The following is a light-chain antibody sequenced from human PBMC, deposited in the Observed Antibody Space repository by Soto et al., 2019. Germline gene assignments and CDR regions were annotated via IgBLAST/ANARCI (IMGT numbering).Light chain of an antibody. V-gene: IGKV3-20*01. CDR3: QQYGSSRWT. CDR1: QSVTSTS. CDR2: GTS. Sequence: EIVLTQSPGTLSLSPGERATLSCRASQSVTSTSFAWYQQKPGQAPRLLIYGTSSRAGGIPARFSGSGSGTDFTLTIDRLEPEDFAVYYCQQYGSSRWTLGQGTKVDIK. J-gene: IGKJ1*01.